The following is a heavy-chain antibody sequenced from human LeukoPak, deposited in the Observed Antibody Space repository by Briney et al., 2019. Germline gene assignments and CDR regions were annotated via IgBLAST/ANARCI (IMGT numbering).Heavy chain of an antibody. J-gene: IGHJ4*02. CDR1: GFTFSSYA. V-gene: IGHV3-23*01. CDR2: ISGSGGST. D-gene: IGHD3-22*01. CDR3: AKDLRPHGSGWYYFDY. Sequence: GGSLLLSCAASGFTFSSYAMSWVRQAPGKGLGWVSAISGSGGSTYYADSVKGRFTISRDNSKNTLYLQMNSLRAEDTAVYYCAKDLRPHGSGWYYFDYWGQGTLVTVSS.